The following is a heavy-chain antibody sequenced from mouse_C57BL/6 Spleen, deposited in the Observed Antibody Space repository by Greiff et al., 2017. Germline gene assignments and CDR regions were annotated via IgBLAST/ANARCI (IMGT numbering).Heavy chain of an antibody. D-gene: IGHD1-1*01. CDR2: ISNLAYSI. V-gene: IGHV5-15*01. J-gene: IGHJ1*03. CDR3: ARHRGSTWYFDV. Sequence: DVKLVESGGGLVQPGGSLKLSCAASGFTFSDYGMAWVRQAPRKGPEWVAFISNLAYSIYYADTVTGRFTISRENAKNTLYLEMSSLRSEDTAMYYCARHRGSTWYFDVWGTGTTVTVSS. CDR1: GFTFSDYG.